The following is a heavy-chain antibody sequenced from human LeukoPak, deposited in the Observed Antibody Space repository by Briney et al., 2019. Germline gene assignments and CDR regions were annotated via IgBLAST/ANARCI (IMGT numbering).Heavy chain of an antibody. D-gene: IGHD2-8*02. CDR1: GDSVTSYY. CDR2: VSSDGTT. V-gene: IGHV4-59*08. CDR3: ARLDCTGDGCYNH. Sequence: SETLSLTCSVSGDSVTSYYWSWIRQPPGKGLEWIGYVSSDGTTNYTPSLRSRVITSVDTAKNHISLSLTSLTAADTAIYYCARLDCTGDGCYNHWGRGTLVTVSS. J-gene: IGHJ4*02.